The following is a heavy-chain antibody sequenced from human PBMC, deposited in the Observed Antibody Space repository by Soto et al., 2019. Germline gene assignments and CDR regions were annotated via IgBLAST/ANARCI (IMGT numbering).Heavy chain of an antibody. J-gene: IGHJ4*02. V-gene: IGHV1-69*06. CDR1: GGTFSNYV. Sequence: QVQLVQSGAEVKKPGSSVKVSCKASGGTFSNYVVNWVRQAPGQGLEWMGRIIPISGAANYAQKFQGRVKITADKSTSTSYMELSSLRSEDTDVYYCARDLTRTVVPYFDFWGQGTLVTVSS. CDR3: ARDLTRTVVPYFDF. CDR2: IIPISGAA. D-gene: IGHD1-7*01.